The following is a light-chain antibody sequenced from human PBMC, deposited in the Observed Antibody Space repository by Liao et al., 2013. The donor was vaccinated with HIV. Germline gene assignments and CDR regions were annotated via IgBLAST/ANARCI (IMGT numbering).Light chain of an antibody. CDR1: KLSSTY. V-gene: IGLV3-1*01. CDR2: QDN. CDR3: QAWDSRADVV. Sequence: SYELTQPPSVSVSPGQTASITCSGDKLSSTYACWYQQKPGQSPVLVIYQDNKRPSGIPERFSGSYSGNTATLTISGTQAIDEADYFCQAWDSRADVVFGGGTKLTVL. J-gene: IGLJ2*01.